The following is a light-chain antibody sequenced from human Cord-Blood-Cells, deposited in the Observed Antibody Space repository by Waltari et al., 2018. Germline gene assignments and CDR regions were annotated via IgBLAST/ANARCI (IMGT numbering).Light chain of an antibody. CDR1: QSISSY. Sequence: DIQMTQSPSSLSASVGARVTITCRASQSISSYLDWYQQKPGKAPKLLIYAASSLQSGVPSRFSGSGSGTDFTLTISSLQPEDFATYYCQQSDSTLRTFGQGTKVEIK. CDR2: AAS. V-gene: IGKV1-39*01. J-gene: IGKJ1*01. CDR3: QQSDSTLRT.